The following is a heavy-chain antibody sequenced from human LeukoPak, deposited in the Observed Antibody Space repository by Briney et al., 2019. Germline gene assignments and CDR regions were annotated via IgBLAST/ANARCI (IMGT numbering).Heavy chain of an antibody. J-gene: IGHJ6*02. Sequence: QPGRSLRLSCAASGFTFSSYAMNWVRQAPGKGLEWVSAIRGDGGNKYYADSVKGRFTISRDNSKNTLYLQMNSLRAEDTAVYYCAKYWRYWSGGSCFGGAYYCMDVWGQGTTVTVSS. CDR1: GFTFSSYA. D-gene: IGHD2-15*01. CDR2: IRGDGGNK. CDR3: AKYWRYWSGGSCFGGAYYCMDV. V-gene: IGHV3-23*01.